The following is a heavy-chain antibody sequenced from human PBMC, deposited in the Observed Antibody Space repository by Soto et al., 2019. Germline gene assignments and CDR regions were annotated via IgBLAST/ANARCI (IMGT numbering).Heavy chain of an antibody. D-gene: IGHD6-19*01. J-gene: IGHJ4*02. V-gene: IGHV3-7*01. CDR3: VRDGSSGWHCGC. CDR1: GFTFSSYW. Sequence: GGCLRLSCEASGFTFSSYWMSWVRQAPGKGLEWVANVRQDGSQKYLVDSVKGRFTISRDNAKNSMYLQMNSLRAEDTAVYYFVRDGSSGWHCGCWGQGTLVAVSS. CDR2: VRQDGSQK.